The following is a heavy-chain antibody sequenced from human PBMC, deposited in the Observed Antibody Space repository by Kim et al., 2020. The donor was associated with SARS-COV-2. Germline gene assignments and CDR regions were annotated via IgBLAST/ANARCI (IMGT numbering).Heavy chain of an antibody. J-gene: IGHJ4*02. V-gene: IGHV3-11*06. Sequence: KGRFTRSRDNAKNSLYLQMDSLRAEDTAVYYCAREEPLPYSSSWYGTDYWGQGTLVTVSS. D-gene: IGHD6-13*01. CDR3: AREEPLPYSSSWYGTDY.